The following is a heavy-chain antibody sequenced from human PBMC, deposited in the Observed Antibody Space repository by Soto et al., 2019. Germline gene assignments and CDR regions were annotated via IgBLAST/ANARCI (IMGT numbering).Heavy chain of an antibody. D-gene: IGHD2-21*02. CDR1: GFSLNTGGLG. CDR2: IYWDGDK. CDR3: AYSRCGGDCLRSYSSHYYYGMVV. Sequence: QITLKESGPTLVKPTQTLTLTCTFSGFSLNTGGLGVGWIRQPPGKALEWLALIYWDGDKRYSPSLKSRLSISKDTSNNQVVLSMTNMDPVDTATYYCAYSRCGGDCLRSYSSHYYYGMVVWGQGNTVNVSS. V-gene: IGHV2-5*02. J-gene: IGHJ6*02.